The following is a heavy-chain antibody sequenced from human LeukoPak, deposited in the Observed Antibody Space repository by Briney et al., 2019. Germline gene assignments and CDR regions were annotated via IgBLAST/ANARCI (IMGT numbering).Heavy chain of an antibody. J-gene: IGHJ6*02. CDR2: IDPSDSYT. D-gene: IGHD6-13*01. Sequence: GESLKISCKGSGYSFTSYWISWVRQMPGKGLEWMGRIDPSDSYTNYSPSFQGHVTISADKSISTAYLQWSSLKASDTAMYYCARQGTPAAAGTRYYNYGMDVWGQGTTVTVSS. CDR3: ARQGTPAAAGTRYYNYGMDV. V-gene: IGHV5-10-1*01. CDR1: GYSFTSYW.